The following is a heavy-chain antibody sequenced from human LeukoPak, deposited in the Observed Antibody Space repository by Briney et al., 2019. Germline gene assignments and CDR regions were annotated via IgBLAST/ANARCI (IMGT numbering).Heavy chain of an antibody. D-gene: IGHD3-3*01. Sequence: SETLSLTCTVSGASTNKYYWSWIRQPPGKGLEWIGYIHYGGNTNYSPSLKSRLTISVDRSNNQFSLSLTSVTAADTAVYYCARRSDLWSGFRSDYYYMDVWGNGTTVIVSS. J-gene: IGHJ6*03. CDR2: IHYGGNT. CDR1: GASTNKYY. V-gene: IGHV4-59*08. CDR3: ARRSDLWSGFRSDYYYMDV.